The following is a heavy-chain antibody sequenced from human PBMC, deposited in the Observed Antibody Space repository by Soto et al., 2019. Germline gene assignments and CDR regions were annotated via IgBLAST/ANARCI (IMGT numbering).Heavy chain of an antibody. CDR3: AREGSYSAYNFAHGIQLWSFDF. CDR1: GGSINTFY. V-gene: IGHV4-4*07. J-gene: IGHJ4*02. CDR2: IFSSGST. Sequence: SETLSLTCTVSGGSINTFYWSWARQPAGKGLEWIGRIFSSGSTSFNPSLESRVAMSVDTSKNHFSLNLSSVTAADMAVYYCAREGSYSAYNFAHGIQLWSFDFWGQGALVTVSS. D-gene: IGHD5-12*01.